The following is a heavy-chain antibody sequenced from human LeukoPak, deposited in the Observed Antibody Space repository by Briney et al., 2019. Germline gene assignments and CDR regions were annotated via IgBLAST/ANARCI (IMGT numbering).Heavy chain of an antibody. CDR1: GFTISSYA. V-gene: IGHV3-23*01. D-gene: IGHD3-10*01. CDR2: ISGSGRST. J-gene: IGHJ4*02. CDR3: ARAGSGSYYKVFY. Sequence: GGSLRLSCAGSGFTISSYAMSWVRQAPGKGLEWVSAISGSGRSTYYADSVKGRFTISRDNARNSLYLQMNSLRAEDTAVYYCARAGSGSYYKVFYWGQGTLVTVSS.